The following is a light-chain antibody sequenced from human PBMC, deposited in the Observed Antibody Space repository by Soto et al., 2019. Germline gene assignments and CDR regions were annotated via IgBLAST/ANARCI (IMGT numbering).Light chain of an antibody. CDR2: AAS. CDR3: QQYNSYPWT. Sequence: DIQMTQSPSSLSASVGDRVIITCRASQTISSHLNWYQQKPGKAPNLLVYAASSLQSGVPSRFTGSGSGTDFTLTISSLQPEDFATYYCQQYNSYPWTFGQGTKVDIK. CDR1: QTISSH. V-gene: IGKV1-39*01. J-gene: IGKJ1*01.